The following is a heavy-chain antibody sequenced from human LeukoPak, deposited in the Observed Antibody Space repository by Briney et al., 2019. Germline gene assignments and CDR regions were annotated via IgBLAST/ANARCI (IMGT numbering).Heavy chain of an antibody. J-gene: IGHJ4*02. CDR1: GYTLTELS. D-gene: IGHD1-26*01. CDR3: ASLILSGSHFDY. CDR2: FDPEDGET. Sequence: ASVKVSCKVSGYTLTELSMHWVRQAPGKGLEWMGGFDPEDGETIYAQKFQGRVTITTDESTSTAYMELSSLRSEDTAVYYCASLILSGSHFDYWGQGTLVTVSS. V-gene: IGHV1-24*01.